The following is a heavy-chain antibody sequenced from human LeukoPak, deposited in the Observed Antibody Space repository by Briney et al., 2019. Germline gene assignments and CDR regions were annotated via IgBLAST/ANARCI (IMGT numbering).Heavy chain of an antibody. CDR3: ARDRSSSWALDY. J-gene: IGHJ4*02. V-gene: IGHV3-30*03. Sequence: GRSLRLSCVASGFTFSNHGMHWVRQAPGKGLEWVAIISHDGSNKYFADSVKGRFTISRDSSKNTLYLQMNSLRAEDTAVYYCARDRSSSWALDYWGQGTLVTVSS. D-gene: IGHD6-13*01. CDR1: GFTFSNHG. CDR2: ISHDGSNK.